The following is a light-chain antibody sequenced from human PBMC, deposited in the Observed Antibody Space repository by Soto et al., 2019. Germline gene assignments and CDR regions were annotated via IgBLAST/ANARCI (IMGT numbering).Light chain of an antibody. CDR1: QSVSSY. J-gene: IGKJ4*01. CDR3: QQRSNWLT. Sequence: EIVLTQSPATLSLSPGERATLSCRASQSVSSYLAWYQQKPGQAPRLLIYDASNRATAIPARFSGSGSGTDFTLTISSLELEDFAVYYRQQRSNWLTFGGGTKVEIK. CDR2: DAS. V-gene: IGKV3-11*01.